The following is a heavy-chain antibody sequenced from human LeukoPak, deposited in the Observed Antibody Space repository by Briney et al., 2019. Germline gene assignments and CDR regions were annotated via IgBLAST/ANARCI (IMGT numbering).Heavy chain of an antibody. CDR1: GFTFDDYA. D-gene: IGHD2-2*01. Sequence: GGSLRLSCAASGFTFDDYAMHWVRQAPGKGLEWVSLISWDGGSTYYADSVKGRFTISRDNSKNSLYLQMNSLRAEDTALYYCAKDSLPQRGYCSSTSCPMVNWYFDLWGRGTLVTVSS. V-gene: IGHV3-43D*03. CDR2: ISWDGGST. CDR3: AKDSLPQRGYCSSTSCPMVNWYFDL. J-gene: IGHJ2*01.